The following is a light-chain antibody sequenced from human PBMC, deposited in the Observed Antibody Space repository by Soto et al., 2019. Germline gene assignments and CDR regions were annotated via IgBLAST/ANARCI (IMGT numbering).Light chain of an antibody. Sequence: EIVMTQSPATLSVSPGERDTLSCRASQSVINNVAWYQQKPGQAPRLLIYHAATRATGIPARFSGSGSGTEVTSPIRSLQSEDFAVYYSQQYNDVPLTFGGGPKVEI. CDR3: QQYNDVPLT. V-gene: IGKV3-15*01. J-gene: IGKJ4*02. CDR1: QSVINN. CDR2: HAA.